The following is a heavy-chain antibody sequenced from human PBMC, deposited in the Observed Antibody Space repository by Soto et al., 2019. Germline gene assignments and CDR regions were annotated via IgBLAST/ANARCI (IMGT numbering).Heavy chain of an antibody. CDR2: ISGSSKTI. CDR3: ARDKKWAFDY. CDR1: GVTFSERS. J-gene: IGHJ4*02. V-gene: IGHV3-48*02. D-gene: IGHD1-26*01. Sequence: PGGSLRLSCAASGVTFSERSMNWVRQAPGKGLEWVSYISGSSKTIYYADSVKGRFTISRDNAKNSVYLQMNSLRDEDTAVYYCARDKKWAFDYWGQGALVTVSS.